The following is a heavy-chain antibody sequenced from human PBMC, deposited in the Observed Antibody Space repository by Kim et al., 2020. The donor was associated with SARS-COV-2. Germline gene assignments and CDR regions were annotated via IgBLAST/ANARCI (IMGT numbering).Heavy chain of an antibody. CDR2: IRSKAYGGTT. CDR3: TRTSGYQPSDAFDI. V-gene: IGHV3-49*03. D-gene: IGHD3-22*01. J-gene: IGHJ3*02. CDR1: GFTFGDYA. Sequence: GGSLRLSCTASGFTFGDYAMSWFRQAPGKGLEWVGFIRSKAYGGTTEYAASVKGRFTISRDDSKSIAYLQMNSLKTEDTAVYYCTRTSGYQPSDAFDIWGQGTMVTVSS.